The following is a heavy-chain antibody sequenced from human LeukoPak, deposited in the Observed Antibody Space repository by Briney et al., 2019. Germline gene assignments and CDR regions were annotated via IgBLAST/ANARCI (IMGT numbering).Heavy chain of an antibody. J-gene: IGHJ4*02. CDR1: GFTFSSYG. D-gene: IGHD2-15*01. CDR3: AKGVCNGGSCSIDY. Sequence: GGSLRLSCAASGFTFSSYGMHWVRQAPGKGLEWVAVISYDGSNKYYADSVKGRFTISRDNSKNTLYLQMNSLRAEDTAVYYCAKGVCNGGSCSIDYWGQGTLVTVSS. V-gene: IGHV3-30*18. CDR2: ISYDGSNK.